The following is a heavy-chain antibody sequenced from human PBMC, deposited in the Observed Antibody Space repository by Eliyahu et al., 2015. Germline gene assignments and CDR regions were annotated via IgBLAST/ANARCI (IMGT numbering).Heavy chain of an antibody. CDR1: GFSPSTSGMR. CDR3: ARIVASGQSGWASHFDY. J-gene: IGHJ4*02. Sequence: HVTLKESGPALVKPTQTLTXTXTFSGFSPSTSGMRVSWIRXPPGXXLEWXARLDXDDDKFYSTXLKTRLTISKDTSKNQVVLTMTNMDPVDTATYYCARIVASGQSGWASHFDYWGQGTLVTVSS. V-gene: IGHV2-70*04. CDR2: LDXDDDK. D-gene: IGHD6-19*01.